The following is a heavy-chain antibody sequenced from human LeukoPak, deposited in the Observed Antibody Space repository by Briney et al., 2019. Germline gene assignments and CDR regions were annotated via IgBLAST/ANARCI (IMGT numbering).Heavy chain of an antibody. CDR1: GFTFSGSA. CDR3: TKNLVVVPAAIGPGERENWFDP. CDR2: IRSKANSYAT. D-gene: IGHD2-2*02. V-gene: IGHV3-73*01. J-gene: IGHJ5*02. Sequence: GGSLRLSCAASGFTFSGSAMHWVRQASGKGLEWDGRIRSKANSYATAYAASVKGRFTISRDDSKNTAYLQMNSLKTEDTAVYYCTKNLVVVPAAIGPGERENWFDPWGQGTLVTVSS.